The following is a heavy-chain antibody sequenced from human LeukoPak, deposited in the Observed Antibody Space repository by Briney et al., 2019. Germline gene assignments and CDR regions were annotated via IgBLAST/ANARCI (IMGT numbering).Heavy chain of an antibody. CDR3: ARVPRWNYMDY. V-gene: IGHV4-61*02. D-gene: IGHD1-1*01. Sequence: PSETLSLTCTVSGGSISSGSYYWSWIRQPAGKGLEWIGRIYTSGSTNYNPSLKSRVTISVDTSKNQFSLKLSSVTAADTAVYYCARVPRWNYMDYWDQGTLVTVSS. CDR2: IYTSGST. J-gene: IGHJ4*02. CDR1: GGSISSGSYY.